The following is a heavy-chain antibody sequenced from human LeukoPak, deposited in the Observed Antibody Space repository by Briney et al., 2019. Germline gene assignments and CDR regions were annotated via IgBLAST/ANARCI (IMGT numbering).Heavy chain of an antibody. CDR1: GFTFSSYS. Sequence: PGGSLRLSCAASGFTFSSYSMNWVREAPGKGVEWVSSISSSSSYIYYADSVKGRFTISRDDAKNSLYLQMNSLRAEDTAVYYCASRSVPDYYDSRDDAFDIWGQGTMVTVSS. V-gene: IGHV3-21*01. CDR2: ISSSSSYI. J-gene: IGHJ3*02. CDR3: ASRSVPDYYDSRDDAFDI. D-gene: IGHD3-22*01.